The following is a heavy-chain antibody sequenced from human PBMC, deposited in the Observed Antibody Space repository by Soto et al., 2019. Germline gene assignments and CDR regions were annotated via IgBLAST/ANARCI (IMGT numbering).Heavy chain of an antibody. CDR3: AIRATMSGVVTDFDC. J-gene: IGHJ4*02. V-gene: IGHV3-23*01. Sequence: GGSLRLSCAASGFTFSSYAMSWVRQAPGKGLEWVSAISGSGGSTYYADSVKGRFTISRDNSKNTLYLQMNSLRAEDTAVYYCAIRATMSGVVTDFDCWGQGNLVPVSS. CDR1: GFTFSSYA. CDR2: ISGSGGST. D-gene: IGHD3-3*01.